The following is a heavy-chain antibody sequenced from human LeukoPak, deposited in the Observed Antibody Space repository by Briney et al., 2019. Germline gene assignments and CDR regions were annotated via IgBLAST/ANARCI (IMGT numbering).Heavy chain of an antibody. J-gene: IGHJ4*02. CDR1: GFSLSPSAVG. V-gene: IGHV2-5*02. Sequence: SGPTLTQPSQTLTLTCTFYGFSLSPSAVGVGWIRHPPGKALGWLALIYCDDDKRYSLSRKSRLTIIYDNDKTQMVGKMTNIHTVDTATYYCAQSIAMAIANRNIDYWGEGTLVTASP. D-gene: IGHD6-19*01. CDR2: IYCDDDK. CDR3: AQSIAMAIANRNIDY.